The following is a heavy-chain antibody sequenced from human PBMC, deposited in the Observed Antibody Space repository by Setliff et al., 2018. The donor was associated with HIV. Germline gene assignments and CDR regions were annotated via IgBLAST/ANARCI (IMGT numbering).Heavy chain of an antibody. CDR1: GGSFSDYY. D-gene: IGHD3-22*01. CDR2: INHRGST. V-gene: IGHV4-34*01. J-gene: IGHJ6*02. Sequence: SETLSLTCAVYGGSFSDYYWTWIRQSPGKGLEWIGEINHRGSTNYNPSLKSRVSISVDTSKTQFSLKLSSVTAADTAVYYCARGAFIGYGWSYFGMDVWGQGTTVTVSS. CDR3: ARGAFIGYGWSYFGMDV.